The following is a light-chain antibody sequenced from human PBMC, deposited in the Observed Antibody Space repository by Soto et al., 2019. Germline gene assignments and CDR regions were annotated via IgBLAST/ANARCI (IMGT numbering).Light chain of an antibody. Sequence: EIVLTQSPATLSLSPGERATLSCRASQTISTYLAWYQQKPGQAPRLLISDASNRATGIPARFSGSGSGTDFTLTISSLEPEDFAVYYCQQYGSSTLTFGGGTKVEIK. CDR3: QQYGSSTLT. J-gene: IGKJ4*01. CDR2: DAS. V-gene: IGKV3-11*01. CDR1: QTISTY.